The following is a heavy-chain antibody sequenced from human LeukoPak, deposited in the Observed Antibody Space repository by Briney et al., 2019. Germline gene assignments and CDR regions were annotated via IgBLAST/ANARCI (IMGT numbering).Heavy chain of an antibody. CDR3: AKEWELLGTYFDY. V-gene: IGHV3-23*01. Sequence: GGSLLLSCAASGFTFSSYGMSWVRQAPGKGLEWVSAISGSGGSTYYADSGKGRFTISRDNSKNTLYLQMNSLRAEDTAVYYCAKEWELLGTYFDYWGQGTLVTVSS. J-gene: IGHJ4*02. CDR2: ISGSGGST. CDR1: GFTFSSYG. D-gene: IGHD1-26*01.